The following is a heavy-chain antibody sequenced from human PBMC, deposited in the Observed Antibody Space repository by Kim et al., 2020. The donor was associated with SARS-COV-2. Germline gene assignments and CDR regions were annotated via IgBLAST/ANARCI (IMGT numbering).Heavy chain of an antibody. Sequence: GGSLRLSCVASGFTFSYYWMSWVRQAPGKGLEWLAQRKEDGSKKFYVDSVKGRFTISRDNAKNSLYLQMYSLRAADTAVYYCARGGRPGDYWGQGTRVTASS. V-gene: IGHV3-7*01. J-gene: IGHJ4*02. CDR2: RKEDGSKK. CDR3: ARGGRPGDY. CDR1: GFTFSYYW. D-gene: IGHD6-6*01.